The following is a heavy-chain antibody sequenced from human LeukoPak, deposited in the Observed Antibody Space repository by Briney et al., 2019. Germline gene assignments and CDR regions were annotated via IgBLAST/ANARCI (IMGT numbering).Heavy chain of an antibody. CDR2: ISPYNGNT. CDR3: ARGEYVLLGDY. Sequence: ASVKVSCKTSSYTFSSHSMNWVRQAPGQGLEWLGWISPYNGNTKYAQKIQGRATMTTDTSTSTAYLEMRSLRSDDTAVYYCARGEYVLLGDYWGQGTLVTVSS. J-gene: IGHJ4*02. D-gene: IGHD3-10*01. CDR1: SYTFSSHS. V-gene: IGHV1-18*01.